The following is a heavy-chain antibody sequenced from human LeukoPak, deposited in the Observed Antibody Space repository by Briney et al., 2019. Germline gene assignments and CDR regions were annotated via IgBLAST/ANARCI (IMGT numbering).Heavy chain of an antibody. CDR1: GFTFSSYA. D-gene: IGHD6-19*01. CDR2: ISYDGSNK. CDR3: AKAEYSSGWY. V-gene: IGHV3-30-3*01. J-gene: IGHJ4*02. Sequence: PGRSLRLSCAASGFTFSSYAMHWVRQAPGKGLEWVAVISYDGSNKYYADSVKGRFTISRDNSKNTLYLQMNSLRAEDTAVYYCAKAEYSSGWYWGQGTLVTVSS.